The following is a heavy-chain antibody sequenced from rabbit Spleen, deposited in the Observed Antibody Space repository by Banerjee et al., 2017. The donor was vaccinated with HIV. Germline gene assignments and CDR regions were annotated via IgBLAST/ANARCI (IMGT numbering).Heavy chain of an antibody. J-gene: IGHJ4*01. V-gene: IGHV1S45*01. CDR1: GFSFSSNHY. Sequence: QQQLEESGGGLVKPGGTLTLTCTASGFSFSSNHYMCWVRQAPGKGLEWIACIATSSGITWYASWAKGRFTVSKTSSTTVTLQMTSLTAADTATYFCARAVTDLVYAGDLWGPGTLVTVS. CDR2: IATSSGIT. CDR3: ARAVTDLVYAGDL. D-gene: IGHD4-2*01.